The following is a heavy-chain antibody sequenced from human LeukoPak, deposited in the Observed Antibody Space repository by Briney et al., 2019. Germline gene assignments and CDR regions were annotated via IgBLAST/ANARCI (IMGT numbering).Heavy chain of an antibody. D-gene: IGHD3-22*01. V-gene: IGHV4-39*07. J-gene: IGHJ3*02. Sequence: PSETLSLTCTVSGGSISSSSYYWGWIRQPPGKGLEWIGSIYYSGSTYYNPSLKSRVTISVDTSKNQFSLKLSSVTAADTAVYYCARNCYDSGGDAFDIWGQGTMVTVSS. CDR2: IYYSGST. CDR3: ARNCYDSGGDAFDI. CDR1: GGSISSSSYY.